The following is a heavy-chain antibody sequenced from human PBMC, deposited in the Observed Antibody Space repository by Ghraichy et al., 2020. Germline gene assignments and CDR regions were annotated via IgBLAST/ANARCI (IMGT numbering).Heavy chain of an antibody. V-gene: IGHV1-2*02. CDR2: INPNSGGT. CDR1: GYTFTGYY. D-gene: IGHD1-26*01. J-gene: IGHJ4*02. CDR3: ARVHRPVGATNPPDY. Sequence: ASVKVSCKASGYTFTGYYMHWVRQAPGQGLEWMGWINPNSGGTNYAQKFQGRVTMTRDTSISTAYMELSRLRSDDTAVYYCARVHRPVGATNPPDYWGQGTLVTVSS.